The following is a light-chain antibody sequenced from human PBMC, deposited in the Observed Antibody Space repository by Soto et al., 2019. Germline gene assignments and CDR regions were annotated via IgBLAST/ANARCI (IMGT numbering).Light chain of an antibody. V-gene: IGKV1-8*01. CDR2: AAS. J-gene: IGKJ1*01. Sequence: AIRMTQSPSSFSASTGDRVTINCRASQGISSYLAWYQQKPGKAPKLLIYAASTLQSGVPSRFSGSGSGTDFTLTISCLQSEDFATYYCQQYYSYPQTFGQGTKV. CDR1: QGISSY. CDR3: QQYYSYPQT.